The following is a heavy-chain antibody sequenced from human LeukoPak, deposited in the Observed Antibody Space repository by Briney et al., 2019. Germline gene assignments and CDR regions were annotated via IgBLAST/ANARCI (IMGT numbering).Heavy chain of an antibody. V-gene: IGHV3-15*01. Sequence: GGSLRLSCAASGFTFTNAWMSWVRQAPGKGLEWVGRIKSKSDGGTTDYAAPVKGRFTISRDNSKNTLYLQMNSLRAEDTAVYYCAKDSVVPAAIPRWKNSDYWGQGTLVTVSS. D-gene: IGHD2-2*02. J-gene: IGHJ4*02. CDR1: GFTFTNAW. CDR2: IKSKSDGGTT. CDR3: AKDSVVPAAIPRWKNSDY.